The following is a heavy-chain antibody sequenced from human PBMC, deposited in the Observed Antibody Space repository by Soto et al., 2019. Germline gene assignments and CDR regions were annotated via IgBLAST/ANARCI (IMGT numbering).Heavy chain of an antibody. Sequence: EVQLLESGGGLVQPGGSLRLSCAASGFTFSSYALSWVRQAPGKGLEWVSAVNGGGGNTYYADSVKGRFTISRDNSKNTLHLHMNSLRPEDTAVYSCASQVSLNYYYYGMFVWGHGTTVTVSS. CDR3: ASQVSLNYYYYGMFV. CDR1: GFTFSSYA. J-gene: IGHJ6*02. V-gene: IGHV3-23*01. CDR2: VNGGGGNT. D-gene: IGHD2-8*01.